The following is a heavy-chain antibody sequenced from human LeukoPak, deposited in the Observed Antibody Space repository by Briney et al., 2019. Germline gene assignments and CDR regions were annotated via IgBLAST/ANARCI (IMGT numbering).Heavy chain of an antibody. V-gene: IGHV3-23*01. J-gene: IGHJ4*02. Sequence: PGGSLRLTCAASGFTFSSYALTWVRQAPGKGLEWVAGISGSGVNTDYADSVRGRSTISRDNSKNTVYLQMNSLRADEAAVYYCAKGDGSTLDSWGQGTLVTVSS. D-gene: IGHD3-10*01. CDR2: ISGSGVNT. CDR1: GFTFSSYA. CDR3: AKGDGSTLDS.